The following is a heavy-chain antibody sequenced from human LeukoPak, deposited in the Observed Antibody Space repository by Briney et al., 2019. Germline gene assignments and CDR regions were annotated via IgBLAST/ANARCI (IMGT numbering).Heavy chain of an antibody. Sequence: ASVKVSCKASGGTFSSYAIGWVRQAPGQGLEWMGRIIPILGIANYAQKFQGRVTITADKSTSTAYMELSSLRSEDTAVYYCASLGIEMATTVDYWGQGTLVTVSS. D-gene: IGHD5-24*01. V-gene: IGHV1-69*04. CDR1: GGTFSSYA. J-gene: IGHJ4*02. CDR3: ASLGIEMATTVDY. CDR2: IIPILGIA.